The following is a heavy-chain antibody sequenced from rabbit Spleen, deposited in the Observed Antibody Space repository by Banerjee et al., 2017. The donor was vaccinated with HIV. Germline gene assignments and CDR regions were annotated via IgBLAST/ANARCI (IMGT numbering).Heavy chain of an antibody. CDR2: INTNNGDT. J-gene: IGHJ2*01. CDR3: ARNYVNAFDP. V-gene: IGHV1S45*01. Sequence: QEQLEESGGDLVKPEGSLTLTCKASGLDSSRSYFLCWVRQAPGKGLEWIACINTNNGDTDYANWPKGRFTISKTSSTTVTLQMTSLTAADTATYFCARNYVNAFDPWGQGTLVTVS. CDR1: GLDSSRSYF. D-gene: IGHD1-1*01.